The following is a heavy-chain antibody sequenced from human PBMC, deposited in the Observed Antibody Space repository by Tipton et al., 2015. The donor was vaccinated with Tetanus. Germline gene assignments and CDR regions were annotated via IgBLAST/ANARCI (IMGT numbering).Heavy chain of an antibody. J-gene: IGHJ5*02. D-gene: IGHD6-19*01. CDR3: AREHASAWVRSRTFNWFDP. Sequence: SLRLSCAASGFRFSDYFMSWIRQAPGKGLERISQISRSADTMSYADSMEGRFTISRDNARNALYLEMNSLGVEGTAVYYCAREHASAWVRSRTFNWFDPWGQGTLVTVSS. CDR1: GFRFSDYF. V-gene: IGHV3-11*01. CDR2: ISRSADTM.